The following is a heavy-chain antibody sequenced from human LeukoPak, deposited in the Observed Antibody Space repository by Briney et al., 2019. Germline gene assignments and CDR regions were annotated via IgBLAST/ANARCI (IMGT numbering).Heavy chain of an antibody. V-gene: IGHV4-59*01. Sequence: SETLSLTCTVSGGSISSYYWSWIRQPPGKGLEWIGYIYYSGSTNYNPSLKSRVTISVDTSKNQFSLKLSSVTAADTAVYYCARGHLYYDILTAQGWFDPWGQGTLVTVSS. J-gene: IGHJ5*02. CDR1: GGSISSYY. D-gene: IGHD3-9*01. CDR2: IYYSGST. CDR3: ARGHLYYDILTAQGWFDP.